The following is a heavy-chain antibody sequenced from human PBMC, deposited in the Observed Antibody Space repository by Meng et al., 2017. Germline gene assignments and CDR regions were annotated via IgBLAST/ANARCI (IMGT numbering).Heavy chain of an antibody. V-gene: IGHV4-34*01. CDR1: GGSFSGYY. D-gene: IGHD2-15*01. Sequence: QVQLQQWGAGLLKPSETLSLTCAVYGGSFSGYYWSWIRQPPGKGLEWIGEINHSGSTNYNPPLKSRVTISVDTSKNQFSLKLSSVTAADTAVYYCARGLGYCSGGSSCWGQGTLVTVSS. CDR2: INHSGST. CDR3: ARGLGYCSGGSSC. J-gene: IGHJ4*02.